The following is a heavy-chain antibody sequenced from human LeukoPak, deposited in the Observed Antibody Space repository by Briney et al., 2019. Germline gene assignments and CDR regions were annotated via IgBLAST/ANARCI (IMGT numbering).Heavy chain of an antibody. V-gene: IGHV3-48*03. J-gene: IGHJ4*02. D-gene: IGHD2-2*02. CDR1: GFTFSSYE. CDR2: ISSSGSTI. Sequence: PGGSLRLSCAASGFTFSSYEMNWVRQAPGKGLEWVSYISSSGSTIYYADSVKGRFTISRDNAKNSLYLQMNSLRAEDTAVYYCAREGRIGYCSSTSCYSAFLSDYWGQGTLVTVSS. CDR3: AREGRIGYCSSTSCYSAFLSDY.